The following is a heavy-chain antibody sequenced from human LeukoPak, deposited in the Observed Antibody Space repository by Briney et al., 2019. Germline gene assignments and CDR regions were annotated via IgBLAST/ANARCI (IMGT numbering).Heavy chain of an antibody. V-gene: IGHV1-69*05. J-gene: IGHJ3*02. CDR1: GGTLSSYA. Sequence: GASVKVSCKASGGTLSSYAISWVRQAPGQGLEWMGGIIPIFGTANYAQKFQGRVTITTDESTSTAYMELSSLRSEDTAVYYCASRGSRLPINAFDIWGQGTMVTVSS. CDR2: IIPIFGTA. CDR3: ASRGSRLPINAFDI. D-gene: IGHD2-15*01.